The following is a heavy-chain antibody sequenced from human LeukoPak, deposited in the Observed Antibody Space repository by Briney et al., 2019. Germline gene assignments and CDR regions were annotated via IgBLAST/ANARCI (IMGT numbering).Heavy chain of an antibody. Sequence: GASVKVSCKASGGTFSSYAISWVRQAPGQGLEWMGRIIPILGIANYAQKFQGRVTITTDESTSTAYMELSSLRSEDTAVYYCASSSWASMIKPGGWFDPWGQGTLVTVSS. D-gene: IGHD3-16*01. CDR2: IIPILGIA. CDR3: ASSSWASMIKPGGWFDP. J-gene: IGHJ5*02. CDR1: GGTFSSYA. V-gene: IGHV1-69*04.